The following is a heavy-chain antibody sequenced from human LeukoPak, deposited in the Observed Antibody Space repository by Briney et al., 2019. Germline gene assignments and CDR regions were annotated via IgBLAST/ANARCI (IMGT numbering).Heavy chain of an antibody. CDR3: ARDPGTMLRGSRRGYDGNYYYMDV. Sequence: ASVQVSCKAFGYTFTSNYMHWVRQAPGQGPEWMGVISPSGGSTTYAQKFQGRVTLTRDMSTSTDYLELSSLRSEDTAVYYCARDPGTMLRGSRRGYDGNYYYMDVWGKGTTVTISS. J-gene: IGHJ6*03. CDR1: GYTFTSNY. CDR2: ISPSGGST. V-gene: IGHV1-46*01. D-gene: IGHD3-10*01.